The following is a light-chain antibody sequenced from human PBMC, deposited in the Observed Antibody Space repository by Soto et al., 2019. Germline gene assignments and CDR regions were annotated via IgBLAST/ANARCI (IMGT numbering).Light chain of an antibody. CDR1: NSDVGTYNY. V-gene: IGLV2-8*01. Sequence: QSVLTQPPSASGSPGQSVTISCTGTNSDVGTYNYVSWYQQHPGKAPKLMIFEVSKRPSGVPDRFSGSKSGNTASLTVSGLQAEDEADYYCSSYGGSHNYVFGTGTKVTVL. CDR3: SSYGGSHNYV. J-gene: IGLJ1*01. CDR2: EVS.